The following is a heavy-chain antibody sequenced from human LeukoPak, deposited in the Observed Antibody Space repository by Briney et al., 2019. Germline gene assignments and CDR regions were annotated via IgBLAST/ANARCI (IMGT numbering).Heavy chain of an antibody. V-gene: IGHV3-30*19. D-gene: IGHD6-19*01. Sequence: GGSLRLSCAASGFTFSSYGMHWVRQAPGKGLEWVAVISYDGSNKYYADSVKGRFTISRDNSKNTLYLQMNSLRAEDTAVYYCARDRSIIAVAGLIDYWGQGTLVTVSS. CDR1: GFTFSSYG. CDR2: ISYDGSNK. J-gene: IGHJ4*02. CDR3: ARDRSIIAVAGLIDY.